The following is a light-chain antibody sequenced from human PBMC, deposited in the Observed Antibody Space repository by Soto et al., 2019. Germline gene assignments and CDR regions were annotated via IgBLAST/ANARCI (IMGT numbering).Light chain of an antibody. CDR1: SSNIRHNA. J-gene: IGLJ1*01. V-gene: IGLV1-44*01. CDR3: AAWDDSLNGYV. Sequence: SLLTQPPAASVTPGGCFTICCSGRSSNIRHNAVNWDQQLPGTAPTLLIYNNNQRPSGVPDRFSGSKSGTSASLAISGLQSEDEADDYCAAWDDSLNGYVFGTGTKVTVL. CDR2: NNN.